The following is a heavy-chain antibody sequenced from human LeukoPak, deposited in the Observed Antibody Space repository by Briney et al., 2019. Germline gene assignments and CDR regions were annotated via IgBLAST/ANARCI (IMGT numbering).Heavy chain of an antibody. J-gene: IGHJ6*02. CDR3: AKGTTGYSSGSEYYYYGMDV. CDR1: GFTFSSYG. CDR2: ISYDGSNK. V-gene: IGHV3-30*18. D-gene: IGHD6-19*01. Sequence: PGGSLRLSCAAPGFTFSSYGMHWVRQAPGKGLEWVAVISYDGSNKYYADSVKGRFTISRDNSKNTLYLQMNSLRAEDTAVYYCAKGTTGYSSGSEYYYYGMDVWGQGTTVTVSS.